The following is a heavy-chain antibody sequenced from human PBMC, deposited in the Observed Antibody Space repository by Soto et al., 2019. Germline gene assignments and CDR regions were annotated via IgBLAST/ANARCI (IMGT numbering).Heavy chain of an antibody. J-gene: IGHJ4*02. CDR3: AKVPRILRYFDWSENYLDY. Sequence: GGSLRLSCAASGFTFSSYAMRCVRQAPGQGLEWVSAISASGGSTYYSDSVKGRFTISRDNSKNTLYLQMNSLRAEDTAVYYCAKVPRILRYFDWSENYLDYLGQGTLVTVSS. V-gene: IGHV3-23*01. CDR1: GFTFSSYA. CDR2: ISASGGST. D-gene: IGHD3-9*01.